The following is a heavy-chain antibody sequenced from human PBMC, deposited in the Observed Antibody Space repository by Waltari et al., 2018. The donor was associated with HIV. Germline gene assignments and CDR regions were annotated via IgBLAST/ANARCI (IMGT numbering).Heavy chain of an antibody. V-gene: IGHV3-30-3*01. CDR3: VRESKLPGEFYPFEY. CDR2: ISYAGVNQ. D-gene: IGHD3-10*01. J-gene: IGHJ4*02. Sequence: QVHLVESGGGVVQPGWSLRLSCAASGYIFSDYALHWVRQAPGKGLECISVISYAGVNQKYADSVKGRFTSSRDDSKSRLYLQMNSLRREDTAVYYCVRESKLPGEFYPFEYWGQGTLVTVSS. CDR1: GYIFSDYA.